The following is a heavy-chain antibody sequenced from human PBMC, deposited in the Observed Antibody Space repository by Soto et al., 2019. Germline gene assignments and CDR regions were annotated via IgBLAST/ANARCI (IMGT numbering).Heavy chain of an antibody. CDR2: IIPIFRTP. Sequence: QVQLVQSGAEVLKPGSSVKVSCKASGDTFDTFAISWVRQAPGQGLEWMGGIIPIFRTPDYAQKFQGRVTITADVSTSTAYRELSSLRSEDTAVYYCARDKDREQLGGNYYYALEVWGQGTTFSVSS. CDR3: ARDKDREQLGGNYYYALEV. CDR1: GDTFDTFA. J-gene: IGHJ6*02. V-gene: IGHV1-69*01. D-gene: IGHD1-1*01.